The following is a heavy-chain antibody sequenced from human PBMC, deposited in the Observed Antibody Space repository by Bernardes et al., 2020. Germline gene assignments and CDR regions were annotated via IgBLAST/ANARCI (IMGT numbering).Heavy chain of an antibody. J-gene: IGHJ4*02. CDR1: GFTFSSYG. CDR2: ITSGGGST. Sequence: GGSLRLSCAASGFTFSSYGMHWVRQAPGKGLEWVSAITSGGGSTYYADSVKGRFTISRDNSKNTLYLQLTSLRAEDTAVYYCAKGTAAVGVFDYWGQGALVTVSS. D-gene: IGHD6-13*01. CDR3: AKGTAAVGVFDY. V-gene: IGHV3-23*01.